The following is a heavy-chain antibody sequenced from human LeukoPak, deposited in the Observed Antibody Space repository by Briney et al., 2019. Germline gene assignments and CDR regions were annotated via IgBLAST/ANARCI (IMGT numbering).Heavy chain of an antibody. D-gene: IGHD6-19*01. CDR3: ATVRGSDWYMDY. Sequence: PGTSLRLSCAASGLTFRNYGMNWVRQAPGKGLEWVTLIWYDGSRDYYVDFVKGRFTVSRDNSRNTLYLQMRNLRAEDTAVYYCATVRGSDWYMDYWGQGTLVTVSS. CDR2: IWYDGSRD. V-gene: IGHV3-33*01. CDR1: GLTFRNYG. J-gene: IGHJ4*02.